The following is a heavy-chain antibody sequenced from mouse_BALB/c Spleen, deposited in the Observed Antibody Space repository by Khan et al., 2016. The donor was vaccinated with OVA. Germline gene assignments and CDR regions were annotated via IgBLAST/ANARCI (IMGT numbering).Heavy chain of an antibody. CDR1: GYTFTSYT. CDR2: INPSNGYT. D-gene: IGHD2-14*01. CDR3: VIDRAYHRNDGWFAY. J-gene: IGHJ3*01. V-gene: IGHV1-4*01. Sequence: QVQLKESGAELARPGASVKMSCKASGYTFTSYTIHWIKKRPGQGLEWIGYINPSNGYTNYNQKFKDKATLTTDKSSTTAYLQLSSLTSDDSAVYNCVIDRAYHRNDGWFAYWGQGTLVTVSA.